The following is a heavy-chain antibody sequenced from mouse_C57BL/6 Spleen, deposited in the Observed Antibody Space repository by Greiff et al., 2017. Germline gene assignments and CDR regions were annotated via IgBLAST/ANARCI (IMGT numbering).Heavy chain of an antibody. V-gene: IGHV1-78*01. D-gene: IGHD2-5*01. CDR2: IYPRDGST. J-gene: IGHJ2*01. CDR3: ARGDYYSNYVDY. Sequence: VKLQQSDAELVKPGASVTISCKVSGYTFTDHTIHWMQQRPEQGLEWIGYIYPRDGSTKYNEKFKGKATLTADKSSSTAYMQLNSRTSEDSAVYFCARGDYYSNYVDYWGQGTTLTVSS. CDR1: GYTFTDHT.